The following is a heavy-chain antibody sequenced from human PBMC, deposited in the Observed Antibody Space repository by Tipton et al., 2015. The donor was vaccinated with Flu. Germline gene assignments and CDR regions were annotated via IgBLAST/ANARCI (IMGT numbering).Heavy chain of an antibody. CDR2: SNHSGST. D-gene: IGHD6-19*01. CDR1: VGSFRGYY. V-gene: IGHV4-34*01. Sequence: TLSLTCRIYVGSFRGYYWSWIRQPPGKGLEWIGESNHSGSTNYNPSLRSRVAISVDTSKKEFSLRLSSVTAADTAVYYCAAKFAYFSGWESLDYWGQGTLVTVSS. J-gene: IGHJ4*02. CDR3: AAKFAYFSGWESLDY.